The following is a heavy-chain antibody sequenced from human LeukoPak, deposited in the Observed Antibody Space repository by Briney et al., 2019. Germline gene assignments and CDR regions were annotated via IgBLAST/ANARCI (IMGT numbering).Heavy chain of an antibody. V-gene: IGHV3-21*01. CDR1: GFTFSSYS. CDR3: ARERGSSWYTPYFDY. D-gene: IGHD6-13*01. J-gene: IGHJ4*02. Sequence: GGSLRLSCAASGFTFSSYSMNWVRQAPGKGLEWVSSISSSSSYIYYADSVKGRFTISRDNAKNSLYLQMNSLRAEDTAVYYCARERGSSWYTPYFDYWGQGTLVTVSS. CDR2: ISSSSSYI.